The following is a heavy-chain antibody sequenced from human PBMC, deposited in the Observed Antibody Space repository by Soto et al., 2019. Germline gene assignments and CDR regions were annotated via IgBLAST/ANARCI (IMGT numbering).Heavy chain of an antibody. D-gene: IGHD2-21*02. J-gene: IGHJ6*02. CDR2: MYNTGST. V-gene: IGHV4-39*07. CDR1: GGSISSNIYY. CDR3: ARDLWGYCGTDCYPLDV. Sequence: SETLSLTCTVSGGSISSNIYYWGWIRQPPGKGLEWIGYMYNTGSTVYNPSFKSRVTISVDTSKNQFSLKLNSVTAADTAVYYCARDLWGYCGTDCYPLDVWGQGTTVTAP.